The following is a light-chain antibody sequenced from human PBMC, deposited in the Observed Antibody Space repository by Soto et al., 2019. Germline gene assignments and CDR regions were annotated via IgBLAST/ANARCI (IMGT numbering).Light chain of an antibody. Sequence: QSALTQPASVSGSPGQSITIPCTGTSSDVGGHNFVSWYQHHPGKAPTLMIYDVTNRPSGVSDRFSGSKSGNTASLTISGLHDEDEADYFCSSYTSITTFYVFGTGTKLTVL. CDR1: SSDVGGHNF. CDR3: SSYTSITTFYV. J-gene: IGLJ1*01. CDR2: DVT. V-gene: IGLV2-14*03.